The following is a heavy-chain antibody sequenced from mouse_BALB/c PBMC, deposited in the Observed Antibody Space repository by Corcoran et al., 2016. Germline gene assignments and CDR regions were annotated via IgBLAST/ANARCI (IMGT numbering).Heavy chain of an antibody. Sequence: EVQLQQSRPELVKTGASVKISCKASGYSFTGYSMHVVKQSHVKSLEWIGRINPYNGATSYKQNFKDKASLTVDKSTSTAYMELHSLTSEDSAVYYCARGRRYFDYWGQGTTLTVSS. V-gene: IGHV1-34*02. CDR3: ARGRRYFDY. CDR1: GYSFTGYS. J-gene: IGHJ2*01. CDR2: INPYNGAT.